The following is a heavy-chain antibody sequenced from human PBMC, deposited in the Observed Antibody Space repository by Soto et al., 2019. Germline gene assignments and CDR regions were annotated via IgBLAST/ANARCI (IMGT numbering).Heavy chain of an antibody. D-gene: IGHD6-6*01. J-gene: IGHJ6*02. CDR3: ATAYSSSSSYYYYGMDV. CDR2: INPNSGGT. Sequence: ASVKVSCKASGYTFTGYYMHWVRQAPGQGLEWMGWINPNSGGTNYAQKFQGWVTMTRDTSISTAYMELSRLRSDGTAVYYCATAYSSSSSYYYYGMDVWGQGTTVTVSS. V-gene: IGHV1-2*04. CDR1: GYTFTGYY.